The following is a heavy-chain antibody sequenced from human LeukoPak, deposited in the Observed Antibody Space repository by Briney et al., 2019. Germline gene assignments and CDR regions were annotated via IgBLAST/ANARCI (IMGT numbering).Heavy chain of an antibody. CDR1: GFTFSSYS. V-gene: IGHV3-21*01. CDR2: ISSSSSYI. J-gene: IGHJ4*02. Sequence: GGSLRLSCAASGFTFSSYSMNWVCQAPGKGLEWVSSISSSSSYIYYADSVKGRFTISRDNAKNSLYLQMNSLRAEDTAVYYCARDRWELTFDYWGQGTLVTVSS. D-gene: IGHD1-26*01. CDR3: ARDRWELTFDY.